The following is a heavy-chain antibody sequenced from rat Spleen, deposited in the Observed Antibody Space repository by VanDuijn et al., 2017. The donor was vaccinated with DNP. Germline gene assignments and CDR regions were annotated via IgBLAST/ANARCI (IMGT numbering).Heavy chain of an antibody. Sequence: EVQLVESGGGLVQPGRSLKLSCAASGFTVSDYYMAWVRQTPKKGLEWVAIISHTDDTTYYPDSVKGRFTISRDNAYSSLYLQMNSLNSEDTATYYCAREQHYHFDYWGQGVMVTVSS. CDR2: ISHTDDTT. J-gene: IGHJ2*01. D-gene: IGHD1-4*01. CDR3: AREQHYHFDY. CDR1: GFTVSDYY. V-gene: IGHV5-20*01.